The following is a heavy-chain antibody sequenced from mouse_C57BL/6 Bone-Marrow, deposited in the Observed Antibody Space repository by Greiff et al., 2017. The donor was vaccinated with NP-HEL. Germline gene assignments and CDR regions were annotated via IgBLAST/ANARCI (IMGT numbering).Heavy chain of an antibody. D-gene: IGHD3-2*02. CDR2: IYPSDSET. CDR1: GYTFTSYW. V-gene: IGHV1-61*01. CDR3: AKGRQLRPSWFAY. Sequence: VQLQQPGAELVRPGSSVKLSCKASGYTFTSYWMDWVKQRPGQGLEWIGNIYPSDSETHYNQKFKDKATLTVDKSSSTAYMQLSSLTSEDSAVYYCAKGRQLRPSWFAYWGQGTLVTVSA. J-gene: IGHJ3*01.